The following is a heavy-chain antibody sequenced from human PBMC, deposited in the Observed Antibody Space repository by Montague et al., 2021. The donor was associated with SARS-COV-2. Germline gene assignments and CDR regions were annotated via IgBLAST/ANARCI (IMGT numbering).Heavy chain of an antibody. V-gene: IGHV4-59*01. CDR2: IYSSGST. J-gene: IGHJ4*02. CDR3: ERVVLSTAYAMDY. Sequence: SETLSLTCTVSGASMSGSYWGWVRQPPGKGPEWIGNIYSSGSTHYNPSLRSRVTISVDTSKSQFSLRLTSVTAADTAVYYCERVVLSTAYAMDYWGQGTPVTVSS. CDR1: GASMSGSY. D-gene: IGHD2/OR15-2a*01.